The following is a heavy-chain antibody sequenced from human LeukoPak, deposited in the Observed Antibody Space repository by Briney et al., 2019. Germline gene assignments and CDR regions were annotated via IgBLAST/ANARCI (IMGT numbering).Heavy chain of an antibody. CDR3: AKGIELWLTYFDH. D-gene: IGHD5-18*01. Sequence: GGSLRLSCAASGFTFSSYSMNWVRQAPGKGLEWVSYISSGSSTIYYADSVKGRFTISRDNSKNTLSLRMNSLRAEDTAVYYCAKGIELWLTYFDHWGQGTLVTASS. V-gene: IGHV3-48*01. CDR1: GFTFSSYS. J-gene: IGHJ4*02. CDR2: ISSGSSTI.